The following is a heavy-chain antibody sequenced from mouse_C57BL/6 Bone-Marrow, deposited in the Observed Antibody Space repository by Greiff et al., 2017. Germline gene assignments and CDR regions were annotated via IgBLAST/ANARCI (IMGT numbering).Heavy chain of an antibody. Sequence: QVQLQQSGAELVRPGASVTLSCKASGYTFTDYEMHWVKQTPVHGLEWIGAIDPETGGTAYNQKFKGKAILTADKSSSTAYMELRSLTSEDSAVYYCTNYYGSSYPYYFDYWGRGTTLTVSS. CDR2: IDPETGGT. J-gene: IGHJ2*01. V-gene: IGHV1-15*01. CDR1: GYTFTDYE. CDR3: TNYYGSSYPYYFDY. D-gene: IGHD1-1*01.